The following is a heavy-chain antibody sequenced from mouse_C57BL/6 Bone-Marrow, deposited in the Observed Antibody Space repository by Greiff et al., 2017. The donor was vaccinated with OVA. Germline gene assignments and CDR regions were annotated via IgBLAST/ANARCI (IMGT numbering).Heavy chain of an antibody. CDR1: GYTFTSYC. CDR3: ARRANYDGRSYDAMDY. CDR2: INPSSGYT. J-gene: IGHJ4*01. D-gene: IGHD1-1*01. Sequence: QVQLKESGAELAKPGASVKLSCKASGYTFTSYCMHWVQQRPGQGLEWIGYINPSSGYTKYNQKFKDKAKLTADKSSSTAYMQLSSLTYEDSAVYYCARRANYDGRSYDAMDYWGQGTTVTVAS. V-gene: IGHV1-7*01.